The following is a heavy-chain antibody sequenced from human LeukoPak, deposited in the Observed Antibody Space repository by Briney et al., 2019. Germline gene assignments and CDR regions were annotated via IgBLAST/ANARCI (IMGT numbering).Heavy chain of an antibody. CDR2: ISGGGGST. CDR3: AKADGEYYDSSGSLDY. D-gene: IGHD3-22*01. CDR1: GFTFSSYA. J-gene: IGHJ4*02. Sequence: GGSLRLSCAASGFTFSSYAMSWVRQAPGKGLEWVSGISGGGGSTYYADSVKGRFTISRDNSKNTLYVQMNSLRAEDTAVYYCAKADGEYYDSSGSLDYWGQGTLVTVPS. V-gene: IGHV3-23*01.